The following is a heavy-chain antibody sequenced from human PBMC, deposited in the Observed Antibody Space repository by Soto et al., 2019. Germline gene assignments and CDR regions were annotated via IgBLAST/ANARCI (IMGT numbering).Heavy chain of an antibody. J-gene: IGHJ6*02. Sequence: QVQLVQSGAEVKKPGPSVKNSCKASGGTFRTKSFNWVRPAPGPGLEWMGGIIPIFPTPDYAQKFQGRVTITADESTTTTYMELSSLRSEDTATYYCARDKDRQQLGGNYYYIMDVWGQGTTVTVSS. D-gene: IGHD3-3*02. CDR2: IIPIFPTP. V-gene: IGHV1-69*12. CDR3: ARDKDRQQLGGNYYYIMDV. CDR1: GGTFRTKS.